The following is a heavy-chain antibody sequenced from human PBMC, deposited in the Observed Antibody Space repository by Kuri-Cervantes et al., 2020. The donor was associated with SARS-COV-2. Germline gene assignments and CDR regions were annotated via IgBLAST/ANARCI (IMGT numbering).Heavy chain of an antibody. V-gene: IGHV4-34*01. CDR3: ARAPRVVSGTAHNVY. Sequence: ESLKISCAVYGGSFSGYYWSWIRQPPGKGLEWIGEINHSGSTNYNPSLKSRVTISVDTSKNQFSLKLSSVTAADTAVYYCARAPRVVSGTAHNVYWGQGTLVTVSS. D-gene: IGHD2-2*01. J-gene: IGHJ4*02. CDR2: INHSGST. CDR1: GGSFSGYY.